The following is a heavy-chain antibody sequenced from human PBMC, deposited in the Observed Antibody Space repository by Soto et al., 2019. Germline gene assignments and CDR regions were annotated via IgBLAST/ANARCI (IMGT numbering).Heavy chain of an antibody. CDR1: GGSFSGYY. V-gene: IGHV4-34*01. J-gene: IGHJ3*02. Sequence: SETLSLTCAVYGGSFSGYYWSWIRQPPGKGLEWIGEINHSGSTNYSPSLKSRVTISVDTSKNQLSLKLSSVTAADTAVCYCARVSAAADAFDIWGQGTMVTVSS. D-gene: IGHD6-13*01. CDR3: ARVSAAADAFDI. CDR2: INHSGST.